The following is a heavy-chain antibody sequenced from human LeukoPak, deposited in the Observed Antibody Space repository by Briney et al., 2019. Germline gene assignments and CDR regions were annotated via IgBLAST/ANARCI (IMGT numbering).Heavy chain of an antibody. CDR1: GYSISSGYY. Sequence: SETLSPTCTVSGYSISSGYYWGWIRQPPGKGLEWIGSIYHSGSTYYNPSLKSRVTISVDTSKNQFSLKLSSVTAADTAVYYCARVQRFGVVITCPDYWGQGTLVTVSS. V-gene: IGHV4-38-2*02. CDR3: ARVQRFGVVITCPDY. CDR2: IYHSGST. J-gene: IGHJ4*02. D-gene: IGHD3-3*01.